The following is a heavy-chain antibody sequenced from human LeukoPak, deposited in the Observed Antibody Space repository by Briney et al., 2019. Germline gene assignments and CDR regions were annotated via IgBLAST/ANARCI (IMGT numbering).Heavy chain of an antibody. CDR2: IKQDGREK. J-gene: IGHJ4*02. CDR3: ASHRDYYDSSGWDSFDY. CDR1: GFTFSSYW. D-gene: IGHD3-22*01. Sequence: GGSLTLSCAASGFTFSSYWMSWVRQAPGKGREGVANIKQDGREKYYVGSVKGRFTLSRDNAKHSLYLQMNILRAEDTAVYYCASHRDYYDSSGWDSFDYWGQGTLVTDCS. V-gene: IGHV3-7*01.